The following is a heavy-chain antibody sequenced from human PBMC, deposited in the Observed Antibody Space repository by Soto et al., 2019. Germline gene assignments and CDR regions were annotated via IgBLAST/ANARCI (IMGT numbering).Heavy chain of an antibody. V-gene: IGHV4-39*01. D-gene: IGHD1-1*01. CDR2: TYYTGST. CDR1: GGSISRTRYY. Sequence: PSETLSLTCTVSGGSISRTRYYWGWIRQPPGKGLEWIGTTYYTGSTYYNPSLKSRVTISVDMSKNQFSLKVRSVTAADTAVYYCVSGPGTTADYWGQGTLVTVSS. J-gene: IGHJ4*02. CDR3: VSGPGTTADY.